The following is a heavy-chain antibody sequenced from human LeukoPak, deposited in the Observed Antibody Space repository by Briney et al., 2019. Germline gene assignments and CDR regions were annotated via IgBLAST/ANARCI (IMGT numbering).Heavy chain of an antibody. CDR3: ARGGYDILTGYMDV. V-gene: IGHV4-31*03. J-gene: IGHJ6*02. CDR1: GVSISNRTSY. D-gene: IGHD3-9*01. CDR2: TYDSRRT. Sequence: TLSLTCTVSGVSISNRTSYWSWIRQHPGKGLEWIGYTYDSRRTYYNPSLKSRVSISVDTSKNQFSLKVSSVSTADTAVYYCARGGYDILTGYMDVWGQGTTVTVS.